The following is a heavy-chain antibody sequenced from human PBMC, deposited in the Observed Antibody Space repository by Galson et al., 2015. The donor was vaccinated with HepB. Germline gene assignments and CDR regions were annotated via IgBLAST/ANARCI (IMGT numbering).Heavy chain of an antibody. CDR2: IIPIFGTA. CDR3: ARDNRSRGYGYFDY. D-gene: IGHD1-14*01. Sequence: SVKVSCKASGGTFSSYAISWVRQAPGQGLEWMGGIIPIFGTANYAQKFQGRVTITADESTSTAYMELSSLRSEDTAVYYCARDNRSRGYGYFDYWGQGTLVTVSS. CDR1: GGTFSSYA. J-gene: IGHJ4*02. V-gene: IGHV1-69*13.